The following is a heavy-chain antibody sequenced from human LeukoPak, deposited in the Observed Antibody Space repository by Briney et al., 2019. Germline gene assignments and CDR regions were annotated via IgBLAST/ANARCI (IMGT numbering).Heavy chain of an antibody. D-gene: IGHD4-23*01. J-gene: IGHJ4*02. V-gene: IGHV4-34*01. Sequence: SETLSLTCAVYGGSFSGYYWSWIRQPPGKGLGWIGEINHNGSTNYNPSLKSRVTISVDTSKNQFSLKVSSVTAADTAVYYCARGPPGGHDYWGQGTLVTVSS. CDR3: ARGPPGGHDY. CDR1: GGSFSGYY. CDR2: INHNGST.